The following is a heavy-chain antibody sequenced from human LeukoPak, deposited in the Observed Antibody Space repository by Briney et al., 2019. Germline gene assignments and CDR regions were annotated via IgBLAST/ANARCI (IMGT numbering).Heavy chain of an antibody. D-gene: IGHD2-15*01. CDR2: ISYSGNT. CDR1: GGSISTDY. Sequence: SETLSITCFVSGGSISTDYYNWIRQPPGKGLEWIGYISYSGNTNYNPSLKSRVTIAVDTSKNQFSLKLSSVTAADTAVYYCARDLRRLGYCSGGSCYPRYYFYYWGQGTLVTVSS. J-gene: IGHJ4*02. CDR3: ARDLRRLGYCSGGSCYPRYYFYY. V-gene: IGHV4-59*12.